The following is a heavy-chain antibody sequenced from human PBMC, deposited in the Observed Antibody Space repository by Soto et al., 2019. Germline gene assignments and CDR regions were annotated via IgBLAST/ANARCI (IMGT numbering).Heavy chain of an antibody. D-gene: IGHD2-2*01. Sequence: PSDTLALTCTVYGGCIRSSYWRWIRQPPGKGLEWIGYIYSSGSINYNPSLKSRVTISVDTSKNQFSLKLNSVTAADTAVYYCARVKPPRYQIDYWSQGALVTVSS. CDR3: ARVKPPRYQIDY. J-gene: IGHJ4*02. CDR2: IYSSGSI. V-gene: IGHV4-59*01. CDR1: GGCIRSSY.